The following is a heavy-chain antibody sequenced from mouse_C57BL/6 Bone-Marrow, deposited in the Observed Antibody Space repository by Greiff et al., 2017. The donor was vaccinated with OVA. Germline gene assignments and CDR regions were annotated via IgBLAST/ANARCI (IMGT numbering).Heavy chain of an antibody. CDR3: TREVLYYYGSSYWYFDV. J-gene: IGHJ1*03. CDR1: GYTFTSYW. D-gene: IGHD1-1*01. CDR2: IYPGNSDT. Sequence: VQLQQSGTVLARPGASVKMSCKTSGYTFTSYWMHWVKQRPGQGLEWIGAIYPGNSDTSYNQKFKGKAKLTAVTSASTAYMELSSLTNEDSAVYYCTREVLYYYGSSYWYFDVWGTATTVTVSS. V-gene: IGHV1-5*01.